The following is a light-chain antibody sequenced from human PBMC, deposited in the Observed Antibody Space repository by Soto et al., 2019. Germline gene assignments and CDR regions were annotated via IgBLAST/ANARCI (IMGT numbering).Light chain of an antibody. CDR3: HQYHRFGT. CDR1: QSVSSSS. V-gene: IGKV3-20*01. Sequence: EIVLTQSPGTLSRSPGERATXSCRASQSVSSSSLAWYEQKPPHTPSLLVYVTSTLPTDIPDRFSCGGSGTDLTPSISRRKGQAFAVYYCHQYHRFGTFGQGTKVDIK. CDR2: VTS. J-gene: IGKJ1*01.